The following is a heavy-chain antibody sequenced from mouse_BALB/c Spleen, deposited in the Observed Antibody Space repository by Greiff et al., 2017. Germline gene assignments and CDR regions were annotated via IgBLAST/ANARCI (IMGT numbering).Heavy chain of an antibody. J-gene: IGHJ2*01. CDR2: ISSGGST. Sequence: DVPLVESGGGLVKPGGSLKLSCAASGFTFSSYAMSWVRQTPEKRLEWVASISSGGSTYYPDSVKGRFTLSRDNARNILYLQMSSLRSEDTAMYYCARDYYGSRRYFDYGGQGTTLTVSS. D-gene: IGHD1-1*01. CDR3: ARDYYGSRRYFDY. V-gene: IGHV5-6-5*01. CDR1: GFTFSSYA.